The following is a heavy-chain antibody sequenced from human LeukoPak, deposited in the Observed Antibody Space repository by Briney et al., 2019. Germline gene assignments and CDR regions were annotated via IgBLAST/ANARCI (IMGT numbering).Heavy chain of an antibody. CDR2: ISAYNGNT. CDR1: GYTFTSYG. J-gene: IGHJ4*02. V-gene: IGHV1-18*01. CDR3: ARVGSIVAPVGDFDY. Sequence: GSSVKVSCKASGYTFTSYGISWVRQAPGQGLEWMGWISAYNGNTNYAQKLQGRVTMTTDTSTSTAYMELRSLRSDDTAVYYCARVGSIVAPVGDFDYWGQRTLVTVSS. D-gene: IGHD5-12*01.